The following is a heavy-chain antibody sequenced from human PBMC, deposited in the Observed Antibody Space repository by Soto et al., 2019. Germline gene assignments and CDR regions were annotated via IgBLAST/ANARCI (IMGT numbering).Heavy chain of an antibody. J-gene: IGHJ5*02. CDR1: GFSHSTSGVA. CDR3: PRLLISALYSYDL. Sequence: QITLKESGPTLVKPTQTLTLTCTLSGFSHSTSGVAVGWIRQPPGKALEWLGHIYWNDDKYYSTSLKSRLSLTKDSSKTQVVLTMTNVDPVDTGTYYCPRLLISALYSYDLGGQGALVTVSS. D-gene: IGHD2-8*01. CDR2: IYWNDDK. V-gene: IGHV2-5*01.